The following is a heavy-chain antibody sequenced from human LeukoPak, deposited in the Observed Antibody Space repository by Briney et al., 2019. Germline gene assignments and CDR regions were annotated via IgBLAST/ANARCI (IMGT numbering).Heavy chain of an antibody. CDR3: ARDPNIVVVVAATFSGDAFDI. CDR2: ISAYNGNT. J-gene: IGHJ3*02. Sequence: ASVKVSCKASGYTFTSYGISWVRQAPGQGLEWMGWISAYNGNTNYAQKLQGRVTMTTDTSTSTAYMELRSLRSDDTAVYCCARDPNIVVVVAATFSGDAFDIWGQGTMVTVSS. D-gene: IGHD2-15*01. V-gene: IGHV1-18*01. CDR1: GYTFTSYG.